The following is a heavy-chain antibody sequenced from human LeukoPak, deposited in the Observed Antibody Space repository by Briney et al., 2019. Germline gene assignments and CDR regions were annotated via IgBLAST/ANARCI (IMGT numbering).Heavy chain of an antibody. D-gene: IGHD3-22*01. V-gene: IGHV2-5*02. J-gene: IGHJ5*02. CDR2: INWDDQK. CDR1: GFSLTTSGVG. CDR3: AHRRDSSGYQYRYWFAP. Sequence: ESGPTLVKTTQTLTLNCTFSGFSLTTSGVGVGWIRQRPGKALEWLALINWDDQKVYSPSLQSRLSITKDTSKNQVVLTMTNVDPVDTATYYCAHRRDSSGYQYRYWFAPWGQGTLVTVSS.